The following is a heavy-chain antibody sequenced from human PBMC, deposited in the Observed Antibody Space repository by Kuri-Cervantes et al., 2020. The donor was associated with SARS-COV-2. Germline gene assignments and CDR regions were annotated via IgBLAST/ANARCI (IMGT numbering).Heavy chain of an antibody. J-gene: IGHJ3*02. CDR3: ARRGLGYCTGGVCYNAFDI. V-gene: IGHV4-59*08. CDR1: GGSISSYY. CDR2: IYYSGST. D-gene: IGHD2-8*02. Sequence: SETLSLTCTVSGGSISSYYWSWIRQPPGKGLEWIGYIYYSGSTNYNPSLKSRVTISVDTSKTQFSLKLSSVTAADTAVYYCARRGLGYCTGGVCYNAFDIWGQGTIVTVSS.